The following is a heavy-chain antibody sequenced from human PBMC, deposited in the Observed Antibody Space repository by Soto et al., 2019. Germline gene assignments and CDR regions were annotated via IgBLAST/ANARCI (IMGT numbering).Heavy chain of an antibody. Sequence: SETLSLTCTVSGGSISSYYWRWIRQPPGKGLEWIGYIYYSGSTNYNPSLKSRVTISVDTSKNQFSLKLSSVTAADTAVYYCARAAVVIKPSSYYYGMDVWGQGTTVTVSS. CDR3: ARAAVVIKPSSYYYGMDV. CDR2: IYYSGST. J-gene: IGHJ6*02. CDR1: GGSISSYY. D-gene: IGHD3-3*01. V-gene: IGHV4-59*01.